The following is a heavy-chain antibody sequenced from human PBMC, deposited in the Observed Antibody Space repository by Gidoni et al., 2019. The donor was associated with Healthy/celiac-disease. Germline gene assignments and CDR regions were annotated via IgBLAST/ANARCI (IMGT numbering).Heavy chain of an antibody. CDR3: AREAAGYGAFDI. Sequence: EVQLVASGGGLVQPGGSLRLSCSASGFTVSSNYMSWVRQAPGTGLEWVSVIYSGGSTYYAESVKGRFTISRDNSKNTLYLQMNSLRAEDTAVYYCAREAAGYGAFDIWGQGTMVTVSS. D-gene: IGHD5-18*01. J-gene: IGHJ3*02. CDR2: IYSGGST. CDR1: GFTVSSNY. V-gene: IGHV3-66*01.